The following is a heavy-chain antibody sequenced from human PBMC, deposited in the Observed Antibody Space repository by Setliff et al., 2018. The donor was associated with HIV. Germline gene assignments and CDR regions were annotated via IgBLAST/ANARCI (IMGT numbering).Heavy chain of an antibody. CDR1: GYSFISYA. J-gene: IGHJ5*02. CDR2: INTQTGSP. CDR3: ARALYGEYGGDLNWLDP. V-gene: IGHV7-4-1*02. D-gene: IGHD4-17*01. Sequence: ASVKVSCKTSGYSFISYAINWVRQAPGQGLQWMGWINTQTGSPTYAQAFTGRFVFSVDSTVTTAYLQISGLKADDTAVYYCARALYGEYGGDLNWLDPWGQGTLVTVSS.